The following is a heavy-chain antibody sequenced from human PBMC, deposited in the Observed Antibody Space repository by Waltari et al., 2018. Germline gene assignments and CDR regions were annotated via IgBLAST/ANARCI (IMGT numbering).Heavy chain of an antibody. Sequence: EVPLVESGGGLIQPGGSMRLSCEVSGFTVGTNYIGWVRQAPGKVREGVSVIDSGGDTYDADAVRGRFTISRDNSKNTLYLQMNSLRVEDTALYYCATWTGGSLGAFDNWGQGTMVTVSS. D-gene: IGHD7-27*01. J-gene: IGHJ3*02. CDR2: IDSGGDT. V-gene: IGHV3-53*01. CDR3: ATWTGGSLGAFDN. CDR1: GFTVGTNY.